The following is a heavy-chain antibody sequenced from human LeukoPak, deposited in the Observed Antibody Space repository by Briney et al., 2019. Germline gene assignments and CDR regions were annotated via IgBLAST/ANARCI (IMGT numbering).Heavy chain of an antibody. CDR2: IYYSGST. CDR1: GGSISSSSYY. Sequence: SETLSLTCTVSGGSISSSSYYWGWIRQPPGKGLEWIGSIYYSGSTYYNPSLKSRVTISVDTSKNQFSLKLSSVTAADTAVYYCARILGELWRSAHYWGQGTLVTVSS. CDR3: ARILGELWRSAHY. V-gene: IGHV4-39*01. D-gene: IGHD3-16*01. J-gene: IGHJ4*02.